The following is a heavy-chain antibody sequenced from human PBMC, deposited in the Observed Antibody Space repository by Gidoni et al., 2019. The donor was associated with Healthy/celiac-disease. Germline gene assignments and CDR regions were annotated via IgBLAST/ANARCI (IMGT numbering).Heavy chain of an antibody. J-gene: IGHJ4*02. CDR3: ARDGDY. Sequence: QVQLQESGPGLVKPSATLSLTCTVSGGSISSYYWSWIRQPPGKGLEWIGYIYYSGSTNYNPSLKSRVTISVDTSKNQFSLKLSSVTAADTAVYYCARDGDYWGQGTLVTVSS. CDR2: IYYSGST. CDR1: GGSISSYY. V-gene: IGHV4-59*01.